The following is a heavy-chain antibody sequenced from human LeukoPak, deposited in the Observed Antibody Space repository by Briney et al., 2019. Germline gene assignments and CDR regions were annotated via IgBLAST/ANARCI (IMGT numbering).Heavy chain of an antibody. CDR3: AKSSSGWFFDY. CDR2: ISSTGGTT. J-gene: IGHJ4*02. Sequence: GGTLRLSCAASGITFSSYGMSWVRQAPGKGLEWVSSISSTGGTTYYADSVKGRFTISRDNSKNALYLQMNSLRAEDTAVYYCAKSSSGWFFDYWGQGTLVTVSS. V-gene: IGHV3-23*01. D-gene: IGHD6-19*01. CDR1: GITFSSYG.